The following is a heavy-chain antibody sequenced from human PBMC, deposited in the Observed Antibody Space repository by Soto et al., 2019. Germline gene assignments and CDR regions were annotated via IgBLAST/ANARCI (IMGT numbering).Heavy chain of an antibody. J-gene: IGHJ4*02. Sequence: QITLKESGPTLVKPTQTLTLTCTFSGFSLSTSGVGVAWIRQPPGKALEWLALIYWDDDKRYSPSLKSRLTITKDTSKSQVVLTMTNMDPVNTATYYCAHRPSYCSGGSCSSGFDYWGQGTLVTVS. CDR3: AHRPSYCSGGSCSSGFDY. D-gene: IGHD2-15*01. CDR2: IYWDDDK. V-gene: IGHV2-5*02. CDR1: GFSLSTSGVG.